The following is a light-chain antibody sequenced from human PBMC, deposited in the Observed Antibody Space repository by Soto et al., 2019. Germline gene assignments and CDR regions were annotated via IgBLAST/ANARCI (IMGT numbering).Light chain of an antibody. CDR2: DAS. V-gene: IGKV1D-13*01. Sequence: AIQFTQSPSSLSAYVGHRVTITFGSSQGISSALAWYQQKPGKAPKLLIYDASSLESGVPSRFSGSGSGTDFTLTISSLQTEDFATYYCKQFNNYPQTFGGGTKVDIK. CDR3: KQFNNYPQT. CDR1: QGISSA. J-gene: IGKJ4*01.